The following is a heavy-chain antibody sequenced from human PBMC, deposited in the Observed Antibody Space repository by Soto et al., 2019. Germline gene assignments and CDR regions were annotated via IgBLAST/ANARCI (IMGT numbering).Heavy chain of an antibody. CDR1: GGSISSGGYY. CDR3: ARDPRRIVVVPAASWFDP. V-gene: IGHV4-34*01. J-gene: IGHJ5*02. D-gene: IGHD2-2*01. CDR2: INHSGST. Sequence: ETLSLTCAVSGGSISSGGYYWSWIRQPPGKGLEWIGEINHSGSTNYNPSLKSRVTISVDTSKNQFSLKLSSVTAADTAVYYCARDPRRIVVVPAASWFDPWGQGTLVTVSS.